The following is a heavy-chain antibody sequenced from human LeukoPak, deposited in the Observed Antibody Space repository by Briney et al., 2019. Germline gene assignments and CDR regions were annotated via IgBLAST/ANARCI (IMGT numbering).Heavy chain of an antibody. J-gene: IGHJ4*02. CDR3: ARATSTFESGRFDY. V-gene: IGHV3-30-3*01. Sequence: GSLRLSCAASGFTFSSYAMHWVRQAPGKGLEWVAVISYDGSNKYYADSVKGRFTISRDNSKNTLYLQMNSLRAEDTAVYYCARATSTFESGRFDYWGQGTLVTVPS. CDR2: ISYDGSNK. CDR1: GFTFSSYA. D-gene: IGHD3-16*01.